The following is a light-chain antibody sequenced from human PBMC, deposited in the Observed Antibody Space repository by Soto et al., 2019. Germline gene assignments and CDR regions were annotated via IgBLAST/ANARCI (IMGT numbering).Light chain of an antibody. CDR1: QSVSSSY. CDR3: QQYGSSPRVT. CDR2: GAS. J-gene: IGKJ4*01. V-gene: IGKV3-20*01. Sequence: EIVLTQSPGTLSLSPGERATLSCRASQSVSSSYLAWYQQKPGQAPRLLIYGASSRATGIPDRFSGSGSGTDFTLTISRLXPEDFAVYYCQQYGSSPRVTFGGGTKVEIK.